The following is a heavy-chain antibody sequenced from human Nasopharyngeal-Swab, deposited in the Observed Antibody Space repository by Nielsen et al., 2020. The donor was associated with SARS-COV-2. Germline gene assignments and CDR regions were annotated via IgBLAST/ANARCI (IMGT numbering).Heavy chain of an antibody. Sequence: GESLKISYAASGFTFSSYSMNWVRQAPGKGLEWVSYISSSSSTRYYADSVKGRFTISRDNAKNSLYLQMNSLRDEDTAVYYCARAHYDSSGYYYFDYWGQGTLVTVSS. V-gene: IGHV3-48*02. CDR3: ARAHYDSSGYYYFDY. CDR1: GFTFSSYS. J-gene: IGHJ4*02. CDR2: ISSSSSTR. D-gene: IGHD3-22*01.